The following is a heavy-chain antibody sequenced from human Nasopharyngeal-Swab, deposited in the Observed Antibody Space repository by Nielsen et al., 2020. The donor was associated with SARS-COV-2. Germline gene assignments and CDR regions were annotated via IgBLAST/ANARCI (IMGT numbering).Heavy chain of an antibody. CDR2: INHSGST. Sequence: WIRQPPGKGLEWIGEINHSGSTSYNPSLKSRVTISVDTSKNQFSLKLSSVTAADTAVYYCARSKRSNYFRVSPPNWFDPWGQGTLVTVSS. J-gene: IGHJ5*02. V-gene: IGHV4-34*01. D-gene: IGHD2/OR15-2a*01. CDR3: ARSKRSNYFRVSPPNWFDP.